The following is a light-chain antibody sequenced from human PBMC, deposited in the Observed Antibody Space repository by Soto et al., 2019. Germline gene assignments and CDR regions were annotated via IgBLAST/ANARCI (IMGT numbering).Light chain of an antibody. CDR3: LLYYGCALGV. Sequence: QAVVTQEPSLTVSPGGTVTLTCASSTGAVTSGHYPNLVQHKHGQVPKSLIYSTSDKHSWTPARFSGSLLGGKAALTLSSLQPEDEAEYSCLLYYGCALGVFGGGTKLTVL. CDR2: STS. CDR1: TGAVTSGHY. J-gene: IGLJ2*01. V-gene: IGLV7-43*01.